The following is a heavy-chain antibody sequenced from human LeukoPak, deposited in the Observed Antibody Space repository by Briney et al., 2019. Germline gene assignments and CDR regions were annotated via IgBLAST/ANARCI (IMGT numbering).Heavy chain of an antibody. D-gene: IGHD3-22*01. CDR1: GYTFTSYY. V-gene: IGHV1-46*01. Sequence: ASVKVSCKASGYTFTSYYMHWVRQAPGQGLEWMGIINPSGGSTSYAQKFQGRVTMTRDTSTSTVYMELSSLRSEDTAVYYCARVRRAYYYDSSGVPGGYWGQGTLVTVSS. J-gene: IGHJ4*02. CDR2: INPSGGST. CDR3: ARVRRAYYYDSSGVPGGY.